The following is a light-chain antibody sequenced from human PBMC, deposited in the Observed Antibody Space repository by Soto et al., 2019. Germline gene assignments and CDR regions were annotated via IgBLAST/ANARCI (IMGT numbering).Light chain of an antibody. V-gene: IGKV1-5*01. J-gene: IGKJ1*01. Sequence: DIQMTQSPSTLSASVGDRVTITCQASQSINTWLAWYQQKPGTAPKLLIYDASSLESGVPSRFSGSGSGTEFTLTISGLQPEDFATYYCQQCHSYWTFGQGNKVEIK. CDR3: QQCHSYWT. CDR1: QSINTW. CDR2: DAS.